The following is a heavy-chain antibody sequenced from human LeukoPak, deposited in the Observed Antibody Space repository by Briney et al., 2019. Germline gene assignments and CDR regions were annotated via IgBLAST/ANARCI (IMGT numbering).Heavy chain of an antibody. V-gene: IGHV3-23*01. D-gene: IGHD3-16*01. CDR3: PKKSIMITFGGVIPTYY. CDR2: ISGSGAGT. Sequence: GGSLRLSCAASRFTFSSYAMSWVRQAPGKGLEWVSGISGSGAGTYYADSVKGRFTISRDNSKNTLYLQMNSLRAEDTAVYYCPKKSIMITFGGVIPTYYWGQGTLVTVSS. J-gene: IGHJ4*02. CDR1: RFTFSSYA.